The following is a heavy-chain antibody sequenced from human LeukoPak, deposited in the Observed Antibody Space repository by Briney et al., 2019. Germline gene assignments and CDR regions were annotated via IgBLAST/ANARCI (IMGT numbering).Heavy chain of an antibody. D-gene: IGHD2-21*02. Sequence: PAQTLSLTCTVSGVPLCSGGHYWSWIGHHPGKGREWIGYIYYSGVTYYNPSLSRRVNRSVHTSNKQSSLKMTSVTAAGTAVYYCARHGAHGDHDYWGQGTLVTVSS. CDR1: GVPLCSGGHY. CDR2: IYYSGVT. J-gene: IGHJ4*02. CDR3: ARHGAHGDHDY. V-gene: IGHV4-31*03.